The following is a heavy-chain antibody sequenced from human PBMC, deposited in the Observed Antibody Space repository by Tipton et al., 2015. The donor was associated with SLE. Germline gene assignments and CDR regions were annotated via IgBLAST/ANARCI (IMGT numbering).Heavy chain of an antibody. CDR3: ARMGCSGGNCNWGDY. V-gene: IGHV4-34*01. Sequence: TLSLTCAVYGGSFSGYYLSWIRQPPGKGLEWIGEINHSGSSYYNPSLESRVTISVDTSKNQFSLKVTSVTAADTAVYYCARMGCSGGNCNWGDYWGQGTLVTVSS. CDR2: INHSGSS. D-gene: IGHD2-15*01. CDR1: GGSFSGYY. J-gene: IGHJ4*02.